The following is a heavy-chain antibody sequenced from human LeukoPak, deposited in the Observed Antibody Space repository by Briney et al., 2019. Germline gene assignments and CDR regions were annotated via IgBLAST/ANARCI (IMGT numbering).Heavy chain of an antibody. D-gene: IGHD2-2*01. CDR3: ARRYSTSSWFDP. CDR2: IYYSGST. CDR1: GGSISSSSYY. Sequence: SETLSLTCTVSGGSISSSSYYWGWIRQPPGKGLEWIGSIYYSGSTYYNPSLKSRVTISVDTSKNQFSLRLSSVTAADTAAYYCARRYSTSSWFDPWGQGTLVTVSS. V-gene: IGHV4-39*01. J-gene: IGHJ5*02.